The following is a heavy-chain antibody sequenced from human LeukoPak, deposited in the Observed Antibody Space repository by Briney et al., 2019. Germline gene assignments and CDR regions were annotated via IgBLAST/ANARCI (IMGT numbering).Heavy chain of an antibody. Sequence: GGSLGLSCAASGFTFSSYSMNWVRQAPGKGLEWVSSISSSSSYIYYADSVKGRFTISRDNAKNSLYLQMNSLRAEDTAVYYCARDLGGRGGRDYWGQGTLVTVS. J-gene: IGHJ4*02. CDR2: ISSSSSYI. D-gene: IGHD2-15*01. V-gene: IGHV3-21*01. CDR1: GFTFSSYS. CDR3: ARDLGGRGGRDY.